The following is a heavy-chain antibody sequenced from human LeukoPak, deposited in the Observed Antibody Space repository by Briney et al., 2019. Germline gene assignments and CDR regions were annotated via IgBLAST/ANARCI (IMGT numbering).Heavy chain of an antibody. CDR2: RSYDGSNK. CDR1: GFTFSSYA. J-gene: IGHJ5*02. D-gene: IGHD6-6*01. V-gene: IGHV3-30-3*01. CDR3: ARDAFGSIAAQRFDP. Sequence: PGRSLRLSCAASGFTFSSYAMHWVRQAPGKGLEWVAVRSYDGSNKYYADSVKGRFTISRDNSKNTLYLQMNSLRAEDTAVYYCARDAFGSIAAQRFDPWGQGTLVTVSS.